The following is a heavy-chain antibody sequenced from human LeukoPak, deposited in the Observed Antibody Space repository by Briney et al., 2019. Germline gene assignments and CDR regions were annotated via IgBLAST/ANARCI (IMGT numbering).Heavy chain of an antibody. CDR3: ARDFSGSYSVDY. CDR1: GFTFSSYS. J-gene: IGHJ4*02. D-gene: IGHD1-26*01. CDR2: ISSSSYI. Sequence: GGSLRLSCAASGFTFSSYSMNWVRQAPGKGLEWVSSISSSSYIYYADSVKGRFTISRDNAKNSLYLQMNSLRAEDTAVYYCARDFSGSYSVDYWGQGTLVTVSS. V-gene: IGHV3-21*01.